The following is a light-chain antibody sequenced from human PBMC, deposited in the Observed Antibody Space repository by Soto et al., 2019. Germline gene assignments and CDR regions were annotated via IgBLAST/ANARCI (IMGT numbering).Light chain of an antibody. V-gene: IGLV2-23*01. CDR1: SSDVGRYNL. J-gene: IGLJ3*02. CDR3: CSYAGSSTYWV. Sequence: QSVLTQPASVSGSPGQSITISCTGTSSDVGRYNLVSWYQQHPGKAPKLMIYEGSKRPSGVSNRFSGSKSGNTASLTISGLQAEDEADYYCCSYAGSSTYWVFAGGTKLTVL. CDR2: EGS.